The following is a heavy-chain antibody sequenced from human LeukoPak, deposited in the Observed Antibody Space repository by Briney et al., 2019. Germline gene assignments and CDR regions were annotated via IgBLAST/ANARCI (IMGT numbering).Heavy chain of an antibody. D-gene: IGHD3-10*01. J-gene: IGHJ6*02. CDR3: AREKMVRGVIITIYFYGMDV. V-gene: IGHV7-4-1*02. Sequence: ASVKVSCKASGYTFTSYAMNWVRQAPGQGLEWMGWINTNTGNPTYAQGFTGRFVFSLDTSVSTAYLQISSLKAEDTAVYYCAREKMVRGVIITIYFYGMDVWGQGTTVTVSS. CDR1: GYTFTSYA. CDR2: INTNTGNP.